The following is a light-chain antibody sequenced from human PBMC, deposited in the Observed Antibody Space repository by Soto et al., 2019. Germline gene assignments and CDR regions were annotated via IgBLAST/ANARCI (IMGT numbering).Light chain of an antibody. J-gene: IGLJ2*01. V-gene: IGLV1-40*01. CDR1: SSDIGAGYD. CDR2: DNN. Sequence: QAVVTQPPSVSGAPGQRVTISCTGSSSDIGAGYDVHWYQHLPGTAPKLLIYDNNNRPSGVPERFSGSKSGTSASLAIAGLQAEDEADYYCSSYAGSNRLVFGGGTKLTVL. CDR3: SSYAGSNRLV.